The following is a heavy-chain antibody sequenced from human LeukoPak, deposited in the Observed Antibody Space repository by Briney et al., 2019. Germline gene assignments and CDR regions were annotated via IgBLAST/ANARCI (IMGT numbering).Heavy chain of an antibody. CDR2: IHSSSGSI. J-gene: IGHJ4*02. D-gene: IGHD3-22*01. V-gene: IGHV3-21*01. Sequence: PGGSLRLSCAASGFNFTNYNMNWVRQAPGKGLEWVSSIHSSSGSIYYADSLKGRFTISRDNAKNSLYLQMNSLRAEDTAVYYCARHVIDTSGYYLDYFDYWGQGTLVTVSS. CDR3: ARHVIDTSGYYLDYFDY. CDR1: GFNFTNYN.